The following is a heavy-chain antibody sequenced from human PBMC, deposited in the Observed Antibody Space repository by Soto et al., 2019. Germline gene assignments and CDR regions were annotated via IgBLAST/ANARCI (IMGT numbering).Heavy chain of an antibody. D-gene: IGHD6-6*01. Sequence: QVQLVQSGAEVKKPGASVQVSCKASGYTFTSYGISWVRQAPGQGLEWMGWISAYNGNTNYAQKLQGRVTMTTDTSTSTAYMELRSLSSDDTAVYYCARDRSPYSSSAGGFDPWGQGTLVTVSS. CDR1: GYTFTSYG. CDR3: ARDRSPYSSSAGGFDP. J-gene: IGHJ5*02. V-gene: IGHV1-18*01. CDR2: ISAYNGNT.